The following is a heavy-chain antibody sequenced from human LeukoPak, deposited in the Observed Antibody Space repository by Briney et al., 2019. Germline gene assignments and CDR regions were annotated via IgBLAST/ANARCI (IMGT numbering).Heavy chain of an antibody. V-gene: IGHV4-4*07. CDR1: GGSISSYY. J-gene: IGHJ5*02. Sequence: SETLSLTCTVSGGSISSYYWSWIRQPAGKGLEWIGRIYTSGSTNYNPSLKSRVTMSVDTSKNQFSLKLSSVTAADTAVYYCARANLYSSGRRFWFDPWGQGTLVTVSS. CDR2: IYTSGST. D-gene: IGHD6-19*01. CDR3: ARANLYSSGRRFWFDP.